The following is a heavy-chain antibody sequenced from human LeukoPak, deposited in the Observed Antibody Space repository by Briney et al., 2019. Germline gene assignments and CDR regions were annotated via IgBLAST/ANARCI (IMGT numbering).Heavy chain of an antibody. Sequence: GGSLRLSCAASGFSFSSYWMAWVRQAPGKGLEWVANIKPDGSEKKYGDSVKGRFTISRDNAKNSVYLQMSSLRAEDTAVYYCAKDGIAALDYWGQGTLVTVSS. V-gene: IGHV3-7*01. CDR2: IKPDGSEK. D-gene: IGHD6-6*01. J-gene: IGHJ4*02. CDR3: AKDGIAALDY. CDR1: GFSFSSYW.